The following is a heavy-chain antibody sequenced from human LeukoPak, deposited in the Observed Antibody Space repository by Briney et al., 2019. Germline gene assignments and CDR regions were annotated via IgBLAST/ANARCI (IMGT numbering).Heavy chain of an antibody. CDR2: IYYSGST. CDR3: ARDLAPGIAAARAFDY. Sequence: SETLSLTCTVSGGSISSYYWSWIRQPPGKGLEWIGYIYYSGSTNYNPSLKSRVTISVDTSKNQFSLKLSSVTAADTAVYYCARDLAPGIAAARAFDYWGQGTLVTVSS. D-gene: IGHD6-13*01. V-gene: IGHV4-59*12. J-gene: IGHJ4*02. CDR1: GGSISSYY.